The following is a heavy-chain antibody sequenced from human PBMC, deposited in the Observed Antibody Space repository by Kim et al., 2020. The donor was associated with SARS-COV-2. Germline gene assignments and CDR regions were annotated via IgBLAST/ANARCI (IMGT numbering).Heavy chain of an antibody. D-gene: IGHD6-19*01. CDR2: IWYDGSNK. Sequence: GGSLRLSCAASGFTFSSYGMHWVRQAPGKGLEWVAVIWYDGSNKYYADSVKGRFTISRDNSKNTLYLQMNSLRAEDTAVYYCAKDPEGDGSGLGGFDYWGQGTLVTVSS. CDR3: AKDPEGDGSGLGGFDY. CDR1: GFTFSSYG. J-gene: IGHJ4*02. V-gene: IGHV3-33*06.